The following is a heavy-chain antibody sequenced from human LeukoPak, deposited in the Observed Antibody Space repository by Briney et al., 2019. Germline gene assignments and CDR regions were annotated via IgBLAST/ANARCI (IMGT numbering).Heavy chain of an antibody. CDR1: GFTFSIYS. D-gene: IGHD6-6*01. J-gene: IGHJ4*02. V-gene: IGHV3-21*01. Sequence: GGSLRLSCAASGFTFSIYSINWVRQAPGKGLEWVSSISSSSSYIYYADSMKGRFTISRDNAKNSLYLQMNSLRAEDTAVYYCARDLGSPPRGYWGQGTLVTVSS. CDR3: ARDLGSPPRGY. CDR2: ISSSSSYI.